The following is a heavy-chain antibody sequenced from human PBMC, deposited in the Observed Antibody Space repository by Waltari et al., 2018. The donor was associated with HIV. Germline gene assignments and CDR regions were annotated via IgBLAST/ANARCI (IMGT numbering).Heavy chain of an antibody. Sequence: EVQLVESGGALVQPGGSLRLSCAASGFALSSFSMNWVRQAPGKGPVWLPYIRSSVATRYTAGSVRGRFTISRDNAKDSLYLQMNGLRAEDTAIYYCARVPLWQDLHWYGMDVWGQGTTVTVSS. CDR2: IRSSVATR. CDR1: GFALSSFS. D-gene: IGHD3-10*01. V-gene: IGHV3-48*01. J-gene: IGHJ6*02. CDR3: ARVPLWQDLHWYGMDV.